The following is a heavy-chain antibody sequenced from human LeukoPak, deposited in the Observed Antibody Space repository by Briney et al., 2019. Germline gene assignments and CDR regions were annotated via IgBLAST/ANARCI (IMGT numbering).Heavy chain of an antibody. CDR3: AKEGLYCSGGSCLGNAAFDI. V-gene: IGHV3-7*03. D-gene: IGHD2-15*01. CDR2: MERETEK. J-gene: IGHJ3*02. Sequence: GGSLRLSCTASGFPYTDYWMNWVRQAPGKGLEWVASMERETEKNYVDSVRGRFTISRDNAKNSLYLQMNSLRAEDTALYYCAKEGLYCSGGSCLGNAAFDIWGQGTMVTVSS. CDR1: GFPYTDYW.